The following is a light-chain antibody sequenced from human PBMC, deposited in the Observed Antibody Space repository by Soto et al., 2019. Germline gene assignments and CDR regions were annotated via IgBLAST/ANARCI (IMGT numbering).Light chain of an antibody. V-gene: IGLV2-8*01. Sequence: QSALTQPPSASGSPGQSVTISCTGTSSDVGGYNYVSWYQQHPGKAPKLMIYEVSKRPSGVPDRFSGSKSGNTASLTVSGLQGEDEADYYCSSYAGNNIVVFGGGTQLTVL. CDR2: EVS. CDR1: SSDVGGYNY. J-gene: IGLJ2*01. CDR3: SSYAGNNIVV.